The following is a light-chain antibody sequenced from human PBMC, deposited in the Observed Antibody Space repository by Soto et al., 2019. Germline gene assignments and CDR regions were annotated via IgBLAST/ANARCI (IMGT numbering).Light chain of an antibody. Sequence: EIVMTQSPATLPVSPGERATLSCRASQSVSSNLAWYQQKPGQAPRLLVYGASTRATGIPATFSGSGSGAKFTLTISSRQSEDFAVSYCQQYNNWPRTFGQGTKVEIK. CDR2: GAS. J-gene: IGKJ1*01. CDR3: QQYNNWPRT. V-gene: IGKV3D-15*01. CDR1: QSVSSN.